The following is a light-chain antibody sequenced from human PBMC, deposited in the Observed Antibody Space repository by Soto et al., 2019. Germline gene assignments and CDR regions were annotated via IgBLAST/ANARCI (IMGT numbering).Light chain of an antibody. CDR1: QSVNSW. CDR2: KVS. CDR3: QQYNNWPRT. J-gene: IGKJ1*01. V-gene: IGKV1-5*03. Sequence: DIKMSQSPSTLSAYVGDSVTITCRASQSVNSWLAWYQQKPGKAPNLLMYKVSNLERGVPSRFSGSGSGTEFALTISSLQSEDFAVYYCQQYNNWPRTFGQGTKVDIK.